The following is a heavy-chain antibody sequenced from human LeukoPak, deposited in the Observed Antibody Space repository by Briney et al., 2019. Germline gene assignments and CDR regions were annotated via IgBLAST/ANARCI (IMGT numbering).Heavy chain of an antibody. CDR1: GYSMSSGYY. J-gene: IGHJ6*03. D-gene: IGHD2-21*02. CDR3: ASQTRGGDPRSFYMDV. V-gene: IGHV4-38-2*02. CDR2: MYHTGST. Sequence: SETLSLTCSVSGYSMSSGYYWGWIRQPPERGLEWIGSMYHTGSTYYNPSLKSRVNISVDTSKNQFYLKVSSVTAADTAVYYCASQTRGGDPRSFYMDVWGKGTTVTISS.